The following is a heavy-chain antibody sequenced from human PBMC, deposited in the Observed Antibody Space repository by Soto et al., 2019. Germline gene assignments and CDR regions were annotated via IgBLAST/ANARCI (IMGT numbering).Heavy chain of an antibody. CDR1: GYTLTELS. Sequence: QVQLVQSGAEVKKPGASVKVSCKVSGYTLTELSMHWVRQAPGKGLEWMGGFDPEDGETIYAQKFQGRVTMTEDTSTDTAYMELSSLRSEYTAVYYCASALSRNPQTYNAFDIWGQGTMVTVSS. J-gene: IGHJ3*02. D-gene: IGHD1-1*01. V-gene: IGHV1-24*01. CDR3: ASALSRNPQTYNAFDI. CDR2: FDPEDGET.